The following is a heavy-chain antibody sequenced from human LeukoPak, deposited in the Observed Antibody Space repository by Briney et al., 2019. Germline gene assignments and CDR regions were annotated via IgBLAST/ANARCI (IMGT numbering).Heavy chain of an antibody. D-gene: IGHD1-26*01. CDR1: GGTFSSYA. CDR2: IIPILGIA. V-gene: IGHV1-69*04. CDR3: ARGEWSGSFDY. Sequence: GASVKVSCKASGGTFSSYAISWVRQAPGQGLEWMGRIIPILGIANYAQKFQGRVTITADKSTSTAYMELSSLRSEDTAVYYCARGEWSGSFDYWGQGTLVTVSS. J-gene: IGHJ4*02.